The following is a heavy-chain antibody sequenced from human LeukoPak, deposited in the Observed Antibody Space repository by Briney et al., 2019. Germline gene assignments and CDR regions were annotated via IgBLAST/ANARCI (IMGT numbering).Heavy chain of an antibody. D-gene: IGHD2-15*01. J-gene: IGHJ4*02. CDR1: GFSVSANY. V-gene: IGHV3-66*02. Sequence: GGSQRLSCTASGFSVSANYISLVGQSPVKGLQSVSVIHNGGDTYYADSVKGRFTISRDNSKNTLYLQMNSLRAEDTAVYYCARERYCSGASCPNSNRYFDFWGQGTLVTVSS. CDR3: ARERYCSGASCPNSNRYFDF. CDR2: IHNGGDT.